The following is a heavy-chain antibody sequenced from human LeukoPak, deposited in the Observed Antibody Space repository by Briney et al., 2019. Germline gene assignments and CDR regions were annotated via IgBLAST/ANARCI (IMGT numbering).Heavy chain of an antibody. J-gene: IGHJ4*02. CDR1: GFTFSGFN. CDR2: ISSSSTFT. D-gene: IGHD6-13*01. Sequence: GGSLRLSCTASGFTFSGFNIHWVRQAPGRGLEWVSCISSSSTFTYYADSVKGRFTISRDNAKNSVYLQMNSLRAEDTAVYYCARDGSSSWYYYWGPGTLVTVSS. V-gene: IGHV3-21*01. CDR3: ARDGSSSWYYY.